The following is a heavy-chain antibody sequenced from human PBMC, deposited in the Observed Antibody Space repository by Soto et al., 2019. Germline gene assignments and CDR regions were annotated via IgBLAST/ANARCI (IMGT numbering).Heavy chain of an antibody. CDR3: ASVRALYYDSGGPAGY. Sequence: QVQLVQSGAEVKKPGASVKVSCKASGYTFTNYAMHWVRQAPGQRLEWMGWINAGNGNTKYSQKFQGRVTITRETSAITAYMELSSLRSEATAVYYCASVRALYYDSGGPAGYWGQGTLVTVSS. J-gene: IGHJ4*02. D-gene: IGHD3-22*01. CDR2: INAGNGNT. CDR1: GYTFTNYA. V-gene: IGHV1-3*01.